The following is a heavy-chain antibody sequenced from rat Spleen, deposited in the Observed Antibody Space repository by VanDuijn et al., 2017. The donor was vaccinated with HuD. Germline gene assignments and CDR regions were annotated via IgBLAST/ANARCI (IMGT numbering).Heavy chain of an antibody. V-gene: IGHV5-22*01. CDR1: GFTFSDYY. CDR3: ARKYNYVDWYFDF. CDR2: ISYEGNTA. D-gene: IGHD1-4*01. Sequence: EVQLVESGGVLVQPGRSMKLSCAASGFTFSDYYMAWVRQAPKKGLEWVASISYEGNTAFYGDSMKGRFTISRDNAKSTLYLQMDSLRSEDTATYYCARKYNYVDWYFDFWGPGTMVTVSS. J-gene: IGHJ1*01.